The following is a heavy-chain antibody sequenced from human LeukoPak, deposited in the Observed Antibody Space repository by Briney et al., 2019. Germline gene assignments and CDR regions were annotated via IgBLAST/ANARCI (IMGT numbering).Heavy chain of an antibody. J-gene: IGHJ3*02. CDR2: IFNSGST. D-gene: IGHD5-12*01. CDR1: GGSISSYY. V-gene: IGHV4-59*08. CDR3: ARRRRGYNGYEDAFDI. Sequence: SETLSLTCTVSGGSISSYYWGWIRQPPGKGLEWIGYIFNSGSTNYNPSLKSRVTISVHTSKNQFSLKVSSVTAADTAVYYCARRRRGYNGYEDAFDIWGQGTMVTVSS.